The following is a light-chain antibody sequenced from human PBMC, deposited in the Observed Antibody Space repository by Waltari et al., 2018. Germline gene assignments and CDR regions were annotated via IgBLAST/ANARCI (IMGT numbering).Light chain of an antibody. J-gene: IGKJ4*01. CDR2: AAS. CDR1: QGVGNS. Sequence: DIQMTQSPSSLSASFGDRVTITCRASQGVGNSLAWYQQKPGKAPKLLLYAASRLESGVPSRFSGSGSGTDYTLTIIRLKSEDVATYYCQQYYSKPLTFGGGTKVEIK. V-gene: IGKV1-NL1*01. CDR3: QQYYSKPLT.